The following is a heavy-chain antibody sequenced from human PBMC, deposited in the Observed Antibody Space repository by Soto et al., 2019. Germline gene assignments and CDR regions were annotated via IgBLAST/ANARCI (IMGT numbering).Heavy chain of an antibody. J-gene: IGHJ4*02. CDR3: ARGGQWDFLSDY. CDR1: GYTFTSYA. D-gene: IGHD1-26*01. V-gene: IGHV1-18*01. Sequence: VASVKVSCKASGYTFTSYAMHWVRQAPGQGLEWMGWTSAYNGNTHYEEKLQGRVTLTTDTSTSTAYMELRSLRSDDTAVYFCARGGQWDFLSDYWGQGTLVTVSS. CDR2: TSAYNGNT.